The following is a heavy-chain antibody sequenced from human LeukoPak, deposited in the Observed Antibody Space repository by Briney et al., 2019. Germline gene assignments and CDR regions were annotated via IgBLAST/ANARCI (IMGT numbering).Heavy chain of an antibody. J-gene: IGHJ4*02. D-gene: IGHD3-16*02. V-gene: IGHV1-18*04. CDR3: ARDQYDSVWGSYRPYFDY. CDR2: ISPYTGNT. Sequence: ASAKVSCKASGYTFTSYGISWVRQAPGQGLEWMGSISPYTGNTKYAERLQDRVIMTTDTSTRTAYMELRSLRSDDTAVFYCARDQYDSVWGSYRPYFDYWGQGTLVTVSS. CDR1: GYTFTSYG.